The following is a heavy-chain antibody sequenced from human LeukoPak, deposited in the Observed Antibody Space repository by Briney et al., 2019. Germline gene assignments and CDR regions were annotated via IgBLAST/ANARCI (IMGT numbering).Heavy chain of an antibody. V-gene: IGHV1-46*01. CDR1: GYTFTSNY. CDR2: IYPRDGST. J-gene: IGHJ4*02. Sequence: ASVKVSCKASGYTFTSNYIHWVRQAPGQGLEWMGMIYPRDGSTSYAQKFQGRVTVTRDASTSTVHMELSGLRSEDTAVYYCARDQEGFGYWGQGTLVTVSS. CDR3: ARDQEGFGY.